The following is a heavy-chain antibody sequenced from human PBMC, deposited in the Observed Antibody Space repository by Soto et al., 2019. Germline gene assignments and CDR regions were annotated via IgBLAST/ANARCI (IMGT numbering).Heavy chain of an antibody. CDR3: AERMDV. Sequence: GGSLRLSCAASGFTFSDYYMSWIRQAPGKGLEWVSVIYSGGSTYYADSVKGRFTISRDNSKNTLYLQMNSLRAEDTAVYYCAERMDVWGKGTTVTVSS. CDR2: IYSGGST. J-gene: IGHJ6*04. D-gene: IGHD1-1*01. CDR1: GFTFSDYY. V-gene: IGHV3-66*01.